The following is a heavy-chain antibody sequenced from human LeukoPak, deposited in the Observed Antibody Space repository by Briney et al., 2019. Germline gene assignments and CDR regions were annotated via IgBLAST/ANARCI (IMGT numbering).Heavy chain of an antibody. J-gene: IGHJ4*02. CDR1: GYTFTRYY. CDR2: INPNSGGK. V-gene: IGHV1-2*02. D-gene: IGHD2-2*01. Sequence: ASLKVSCKASGYTFTRYYMHWVRQAPGQGREWMGWINPNSGGKNYAQNFQGRVTMTRDTSIRTAYIELSRLRSDDTAVYYCAREGSTSCYDYGGQGNLVTVSS. CDR3: AREGSTSCYDY.